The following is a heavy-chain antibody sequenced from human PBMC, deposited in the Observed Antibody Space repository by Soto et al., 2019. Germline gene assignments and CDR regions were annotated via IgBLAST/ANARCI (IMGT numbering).Heavy chain of an antibody. CDR3: ARDIVATAHYYYGMDV. V-gene: IGHV3-33*01. J-gene: IGHJ6*02. CDR1: GFTFSSYG. CDR2: IWYDGSNK. Sequence: GGSLRLSCAASGFTFSSYGMHWVRQAPGKGLEWVAVIWYDGSNKYYADSVKGRFTISRDNAKNSLYLQMNSLRAEDTAVYYCARDIVATAHYYYGMDVWGQGTTVTVSS. D-gene: IGHD5-12*01.